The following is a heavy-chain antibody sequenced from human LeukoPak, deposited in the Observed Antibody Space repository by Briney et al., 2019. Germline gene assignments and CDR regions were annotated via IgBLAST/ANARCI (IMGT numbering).Heavy chain of an antibody. J-gene: IGHJ4*02. D-gene: IGHD5-12*01. V-gene: IGHV1-69*05. CDR2: IIPFFGTA. Sequence: ASVKVSCKASGGTFSSYAISWVRQAPGQGLEWMGGIIPFFGTANYAQKFQGRVTITTDESTSTAYMELSSLRSEDTAVYYCARQNGGGYSGYAELGHFDYWGQGTLVTVSS. CDR1: GGTFSSYA. CDR3: ARQNGGGYSGYAELGHFDY.